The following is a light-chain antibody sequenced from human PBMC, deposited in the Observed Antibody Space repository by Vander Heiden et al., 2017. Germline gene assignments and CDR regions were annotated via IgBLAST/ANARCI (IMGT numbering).Light chain of an antibody. V-gene: IGLV1-40*01. J-gene: IGLJ3*02. CDR2: GNS. CDR3: QSYDSSLSGWV. Sequence: QSVLTPPPSVSGAPGQRVTFSCTGSSSNIGAGYDVHWYQQLPGTAPKLLIYGNSNRPSGVPDRFSGSKSGTSASLAITGLQAEDEADYYCQSYDSSLSGWVFGGGTKLTVL. CDR1: SSNIGAGYD.